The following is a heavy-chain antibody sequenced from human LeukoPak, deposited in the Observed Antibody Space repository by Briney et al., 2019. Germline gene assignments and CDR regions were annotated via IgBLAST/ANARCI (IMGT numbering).Heavy chain of an antibody. CDR1: GFTVSSNY. J-gene: IGHJ4*02. V-gene: IGHV3-53*01. CDR3: ARRNYYGSGDKFDY. D-gene: IGHD3-10*01. Sequence: GGSLRLSCAASGFTVSSNYMSWARQAPGKGLEWVSVIYSGGSTYYADSVKGRFTISRDNSKNTLYLQMNSLRAEDTAVYYCARRNYYGSGDKFDYWGQGTLVTVSS. CDR2: IYSGGST.